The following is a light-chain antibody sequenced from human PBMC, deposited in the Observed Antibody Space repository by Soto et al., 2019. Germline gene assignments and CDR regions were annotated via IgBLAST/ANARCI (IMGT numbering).Light chain of an antibody. CDR2: FAS. J-gene: IGKJ5*01. V-gene: IGKV1-33*01. CDR1: QSISRK. CDR3: QQYESLPLT. Sequence: DIQMTQSPSSLSASVGDSVTITCRASQSISRKLNWYQQKPGKAPNLLIYFASSLQSEVPSRFSGSGSGTDFTFTISSLQPEDIATYYCQQYESLPLTFGQGTRLEIK.